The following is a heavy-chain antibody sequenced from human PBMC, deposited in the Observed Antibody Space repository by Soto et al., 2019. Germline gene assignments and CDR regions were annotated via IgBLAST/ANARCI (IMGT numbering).Heavy chain of an antibody. J-gene: IGHJ4*02. CDR2: ISGSGGST. CDR3: AKVHGSGSYNNFPDY. Sequence: EVQLLESGGGFVQPGGSLGLSCAASGFPFSSYAMTWVRQAPGRGLEWVSRISGSGGSTYYADSVKGRFTISRDNSRDKGYLQMNRLRAQDTGVYYCAKVHGSGSYNNFPDYWGQGTLVTVS. CDR1: GFPFSSYA. D-gene: IGHD3-10*01. V-gene: IGHV3-23*01.